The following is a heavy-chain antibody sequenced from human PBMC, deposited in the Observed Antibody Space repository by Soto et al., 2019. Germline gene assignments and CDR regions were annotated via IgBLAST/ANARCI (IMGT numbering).Heavy chain of an antibody. D-gene: IGHD3-3*01. J-gene: IGHJ4*02. CDR2: IKQDGSEK. V-gene: IGHV3-7*01. CDR1: GFTCSSYW. Sequence: PGGSLRLSCAASGFTCSSYWMSWVRQAPGKGLEWVANIKQDGSEKYYVDFVKGRFTISRDNAKNSLYLQMNSLRAEDTAVYYCARVTGYDFWSGYLSVFDYWGQGSLVTV. CDR3: ARVTGYDFWSGYLSVFDY.